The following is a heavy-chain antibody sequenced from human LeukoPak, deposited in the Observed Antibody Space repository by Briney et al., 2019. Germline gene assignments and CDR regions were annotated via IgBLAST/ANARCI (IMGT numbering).Heavy chain of an antibody. V-gene: IGHV3-23*01. Sequence: PGGSLRLSCAASGFIFSNYAMSWVRQAPGKGLEWVSAIGGRDGGTYYADSVKGRFTVSRDDPKNTLYLQMNTLRAEDTAVYYCAKWGDYDILTGYYDSDYRGQGTLVTVSS. CDR1: GFIFSNYA. CDR2: IGGRDGGT. D-gene: IGHD3-9*01. CDR3: AKWGDYDILTGYYDSDY. J-gene: IGHJ4*02.